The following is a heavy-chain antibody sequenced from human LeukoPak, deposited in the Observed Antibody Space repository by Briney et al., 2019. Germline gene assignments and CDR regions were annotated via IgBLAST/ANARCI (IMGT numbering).Heavy chain of an antibody. Sequence: SQTLSLTCTVSGGSISSGGYYWSWIRQHPGKGLAWIGYIYYSGSTYYNPSLKSRVTISVDTSKNQFSLKLSSVTAADTAVYYCARDVRYCSGGSCYDYYYYGMDVWGQGTTVTVSS. CDR2: IYYSGST. D-gene: IGHD2-15*01. V-gene: IGHV4-31*03. J-gene: IGHJ6*02. CDR3: ARDVRYCSGGSCYDYYYYGMDV. CDR1: GGSISSGGYY.